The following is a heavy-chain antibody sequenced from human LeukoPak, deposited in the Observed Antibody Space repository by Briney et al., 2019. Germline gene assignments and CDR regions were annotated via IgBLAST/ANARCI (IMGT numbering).Heavy chain of an antibody. CDR2: MSQDGINK. J-gene: IGHJ4*02. V-gene: IGHV3-30*04. CDR1: GFTFSSYS. Sequence: PGRSLRLSCVASGFTFSSYSMPWVRQAPGKGLEWVADMSQDGINKYCADSVKGRFTISRDISKDTLYLQMNSLRAEDTAVYYCARDNFQHGGDNYGSHYFDYWGQGTLVAVSS. CDR3: ARDNFQHGGDNYGSHYFDY. D-gene: IGHD5-18*01.